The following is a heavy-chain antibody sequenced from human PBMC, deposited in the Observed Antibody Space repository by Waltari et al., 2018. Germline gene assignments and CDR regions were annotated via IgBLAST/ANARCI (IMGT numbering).Heavy chain of an antibody. Sequence: QVQLQESGPGLVKPAETLSLTCAVSGYSISSGYYWDWIRQPPGKGLEWFGKIHHSGSTYYTPSLKIQVTISVDTSKNQFSLNLRSVTAADTAVYYCARSSPEGVYFDYWGQGTLVTVSS. CDR3: ARSSPEGVYFDY. V-gene: IGHV4-38-2*01. CDR1: GYSISSGYY. CDR2: IHHSGST. J-gene: IGHJ4*02. D-gene: IGHD2-8*01.